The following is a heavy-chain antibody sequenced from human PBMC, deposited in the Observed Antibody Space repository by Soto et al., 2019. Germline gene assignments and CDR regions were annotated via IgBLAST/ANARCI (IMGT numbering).Heavy chain of an antibody. CDR2: IYYSGST. CDR3: ARRYCSGGSCYSDYFDY. CDR1: GGSISSYY. D-gene: IGHD2-15*01. V-gene: IGHV4-59*01. J-gene: IGHJ4*02. Sequence: SETLSLTCTVSGGSISSYYWSWIRQPPGKGLEWIGYIYYSGSTNYNPSLKSRVTISVDTSKNQFSLKLSSVTAADTAVYYCARRYCSGGSCYSDYFDYWGQGTLVTVSS.